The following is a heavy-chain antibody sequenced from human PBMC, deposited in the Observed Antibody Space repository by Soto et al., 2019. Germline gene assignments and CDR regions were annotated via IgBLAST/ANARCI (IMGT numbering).Heavy chain of an antibody. V-gene: IGHV1-24*01. D-gene: IGHD6-19*01. CDR3: ATAGTFNYSSGWYLGWFDP. Sequence: ASVKVSCKVSGYTLTELSMHWVRQAPGKGLEWMGGFDPEDGETIYAQKFQGRVTMTEDTSTDTAYMELSSLRSEDTAVYYCATAGTFNYSSGWYLGWFDPWGQGTLVTVSS. CDR1: GYTLTELS. CDR2: FDPEDGET. J-gene: IGHJ5*02.